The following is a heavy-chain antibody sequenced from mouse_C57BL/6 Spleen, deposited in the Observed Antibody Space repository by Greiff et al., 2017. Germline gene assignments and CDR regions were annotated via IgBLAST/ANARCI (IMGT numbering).Heavy chain of an antibody. J-gene: IGHJ1*03. Sequence: VKLQESGAELVKPGASVKMSCKASGYTFTSYWITWVKQRPGQGLEWIGDIYPGSGSTNYNEKFKSKATLTVDTSSSTAYMQLSSLTSEDSAVYYCARDTHWYFDVWGTGTTVTVSS. CDR2: IYPGSGST. CDR3: ARDTHWYFDV. V-gene: IGHV1-55*01. CDR1: GYTFTSYW.